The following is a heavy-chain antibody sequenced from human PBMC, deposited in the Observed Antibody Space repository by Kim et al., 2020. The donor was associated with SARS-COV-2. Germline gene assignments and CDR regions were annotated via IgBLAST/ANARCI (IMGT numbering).Heavy chain of an antibody. D-gene: IGHD1-26*01. CDR2: INHSGST. CDR3: ARAPGVGATTNYYYGMDV. J-gene: IGHJ6*02. Sequence: SETLSLTCAVYGGSFSGYYWSWIRQPPGKGLEWIGEINHSGSTNYNPSLKSRVTISVDTSKNQFSLKLSSVTAADTAVYYCARAPGVGATTNYYYGMDVWGQGTTVTVSS. V-gene: IGHV4-34*01. CDR1: GGSFSGYY.